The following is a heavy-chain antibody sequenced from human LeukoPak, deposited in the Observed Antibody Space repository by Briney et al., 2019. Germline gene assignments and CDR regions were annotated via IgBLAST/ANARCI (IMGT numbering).Heavy chain of an antibody. J-gene: IGHJ4*02. CDR1: GSTCTNYD. Sequence: GASVKVSCKGSGSTCTNYDMNCERQAPGQGLEWMGWIHPNSGGTNYAQKFQGRVTMTRDTSISTAYMELTRLTFDDTAVSYCGSSSASRKTSQFDYWGQGTLVTVSS. V-gene: IGHV1-2*02. D-gene: IGHD2-2*01. CDR2: IHPNSGGT. CDR3: GSSSASRKTSQFDY.